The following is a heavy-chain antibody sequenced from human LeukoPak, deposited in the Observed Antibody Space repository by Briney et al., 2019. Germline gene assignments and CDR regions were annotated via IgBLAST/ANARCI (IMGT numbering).Heavy chain of an antibody. CDR3: TKGRDDSDC. CDR2: LSGSGGST. V-gene: IGHV3-23*01. D-gene: IGHD3-22*01. J-gene: IGHJ4*02. CDR1: GFTFSSYA. Sequence: QPGGSLRLSCTASGFTFSSYAMSWVRQAPGKGLEWVSALSGSGGSTYYADSVKGRFTISRDNSKNTLYLQMNSLRVEDTAVYYCTKGRDDSDCWGQGIPVTVSS.